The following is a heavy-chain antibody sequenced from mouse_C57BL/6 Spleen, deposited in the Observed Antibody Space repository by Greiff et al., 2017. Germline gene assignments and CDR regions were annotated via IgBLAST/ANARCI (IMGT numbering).Heavy chain of an antibody. CDR3: ARWGVYYGSSLDY. Sequence: EVQVVESGGGLVKPGGSLKLSCAASGFTFSSYAMSWVRQTPEKRLEWVATISDGGSYTYYPDNVKGRFTISRDNAKNNLYLQMSHLKSEDTAMYYCARWGVYYGSSLDYWGQGTTLTVSS. V-gene: IGHV5-4*01. CDR1: GFTFSSYA. J-gene: IGHJ2*01. CDR2: ISDGGSYT. D-gene: IGHD1-1*01.